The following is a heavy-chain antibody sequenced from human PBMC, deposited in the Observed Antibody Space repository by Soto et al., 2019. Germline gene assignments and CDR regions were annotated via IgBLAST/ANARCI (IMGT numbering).Heavy chain of an antibody. CDR1: GFTFSSYW. D-gene: IGHD1-1*01. Sequence: GGSLRLSCAASGFTFSSYWMHWVRQAPGKGLVWVSRINSDGSSTSYADSVKGRFTISRDNAKNTLYLQMNSLRAEDTAVYYCARAELAPYYYYGMDVWGQGTTVTVSS. J-gene: IGHJ6*02. CDR2: INSDGSST. V-gene: IGHV3-74*01. CDR3: ARAELAPYYYYGMDV.